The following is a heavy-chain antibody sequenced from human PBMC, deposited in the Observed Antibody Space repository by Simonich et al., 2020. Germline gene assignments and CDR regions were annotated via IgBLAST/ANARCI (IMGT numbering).Heavy chain of an antibody. J-gene: IGHJ4*02. CDR2: FSWNSGSI. CDR3: AKDGGYCTNGVCYYFDY. CDR1: GFTFDDYA. D-gene: IGHD2-8*01. V-gene: IGHV3-9*01. Sequence: EVQLVESGGGLVQPGRSLRLSCAASGFTFDDYAMHWVRQAPGEGLGWVAGFSWNSGSIGYADSVKGRFTISRDNAKNSLYLQMNSLRAEDTALYYCAKDGGYCTNGVCYYFDYWGQGTLVTVSS.